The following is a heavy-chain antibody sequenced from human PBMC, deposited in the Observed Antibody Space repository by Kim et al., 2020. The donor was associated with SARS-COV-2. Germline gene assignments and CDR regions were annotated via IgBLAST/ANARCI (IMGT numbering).Heavy chain of an antibody. CDR1: GGSFGGHH. CDR3: TRKKGALGSFDP. Sequence: SETLSLTCAVYGGSFGGHHWSWIRQPPGKGLEWIGDITYSSFTNYNPSLKSRVTMSVDTPKNQFSPNLTSVTAADTAVYFCTRKKGALGSFDPPGQGTLV. D-gene: IGHD3-10*01. V-gene: IGHV4-34*01. CDR2: ITYSSFT. J-gene: IGHJ5*02.